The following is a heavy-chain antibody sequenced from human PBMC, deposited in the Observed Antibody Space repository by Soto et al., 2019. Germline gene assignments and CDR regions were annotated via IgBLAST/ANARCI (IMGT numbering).Heavy chain of an antibody. D-gene: IGHD1-1*01. V-gene: IGHV3-21*01. Sequence: GGSLRLSCAASGFTFSSYSMNWVRQAPGKGLEWVSSISSSSSYIYYADSVKGRFTISRDNAKNSLYLQMNSLRAEDTAVYYCAGGPRNWNVGAFDIWGQGTMVTVSS. CDR1: GFTFSSYS. J-gene: IGHJ3*02. CDR2: ISSSSSYI. CDR3: AGGPRNWNVGAFDI.